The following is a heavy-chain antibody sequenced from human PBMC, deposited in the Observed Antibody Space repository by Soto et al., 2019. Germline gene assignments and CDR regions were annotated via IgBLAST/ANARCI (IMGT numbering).Heavy chain of an antibody. J-gene: IGHJ4*02. CDR3: TSRDIAEDGTHFDY. CDR2: IRSKSNSYAT. V-gene: IGHV3-73*01. CDR1: GFTFSVSP. Sequence: GGALSLSGAASGFTFSVSPMHCVGQVSGKGAEWVGRIRSKSNSYATAYSASLKGRCFISRDDSKNTASLQINILKIEYTAVYYCTSRDIAEDGTHFDYSGRGTLVTVSS. D-gene: IGHD6-13*01.